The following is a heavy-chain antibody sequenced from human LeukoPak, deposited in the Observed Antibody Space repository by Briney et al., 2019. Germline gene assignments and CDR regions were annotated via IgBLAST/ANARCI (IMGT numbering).Heavy chain of an antibody. Sequence: SETLSLTCAVYGGSFSGYYWSWIRQPPGKGLEWIGEINHSGSTNYNPSLKSRVTISVDTSKNQFSLKLSSVTAADTAVYYCARAFSSGWWGNNWFDPWGQGTLVTVSS. CDR1: GGSFSGYY. D-gene: IGHD6-19*01. CDR3: ARAFSSGWWGNNWFDP. J-gene: IGHJ5*02. V-gene: IGHV4-34*01. CDR2: INHSGST.